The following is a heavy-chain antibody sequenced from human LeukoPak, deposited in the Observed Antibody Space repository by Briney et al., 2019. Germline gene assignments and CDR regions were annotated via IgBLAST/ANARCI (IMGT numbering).Heavy chain of an antibody. CDR2: ISSGSSTI. CDR1: GFTFSSFS. D-gene: IGHD6-13*01. CDR3: ARTYSSSPYPSYYYYGMDV. V-gene: IGHV3-48*04. J-gene: IGHJ6*02. Sequence: GGSLRLSCAASGFTFSSFSMNWVRQAPGKGLEWVSYISSGSSTIYYADSVKGRFTISRDNAKNSLYLQMNSLRAEDTAVYYCARTYSSSPYPSYYYYGMDVWGQGTTVTVSS.